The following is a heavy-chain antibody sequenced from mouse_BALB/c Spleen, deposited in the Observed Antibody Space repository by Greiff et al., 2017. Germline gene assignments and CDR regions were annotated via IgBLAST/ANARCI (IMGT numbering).Heavy chain of an antibody. J-gene: IGHJ2*01. V-gene: IGHV5-17*02. CDR2: ISSGSSTI. Sequence: EVQRVESGGGLVQPGGSRKLSCAASGFTFSSFGMHWVRQAPEKGLEWVAYISSGSSTIYYADTVKGRFTISRDNPKNTLFLQMTSLRSEDTAMYYCARPYYGSSYNCDYWGQGTTLTVSS. CDR1: GFTFSSFG. D-gene: IGHD1-1*01. CDR3: ARPYYGSSYNCDY.